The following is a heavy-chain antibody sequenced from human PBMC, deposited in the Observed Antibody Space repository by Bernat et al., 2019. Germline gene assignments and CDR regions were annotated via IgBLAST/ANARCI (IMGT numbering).Heavy chain of an antibody. D-gene: IGHD2-21*01. Sequence: QVQLVESGGGVVQPGRSLRLSCAASGFTFSSYAMHWVRQAPGKGLEWVAVISYDGSNKYYADSVKGRFTISRDNSKNTLYLQMNSLRAEDTAVYYCAKDQGPYCGGDCYFLGDYWGQGTLVTVSS. V-gene: IGHV3-30-3*01. CDR1: GFTFSSYA. CDR2: ISYDGSNK. CDR3: AKDQGPYCGGDCYFLGDY. J-gene: IGHJ4*02.